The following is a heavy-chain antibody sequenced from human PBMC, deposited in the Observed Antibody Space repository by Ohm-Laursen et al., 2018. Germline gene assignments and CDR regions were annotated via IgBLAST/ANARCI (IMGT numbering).Heavy chain of an antibody. V-gene: IGHV3-7*01. D-gene: IGHD1/OR15-1a*01. Sequence: GSLRLSCTASGFTFSSYAMSWVRQAPGKGLEWVANIKQDGSEKYFLDSVKGRFTFSRDNAKNSVSLQMNSLRGEDTAVYYCARGSGTPWGLYFDHWGQGALVTVS. CDR2: IKQDGSEK. CDR1: GFTFSSYA. J-gene: IGHJ4*02. CDR3: ARGSGTPWGLYFDH.